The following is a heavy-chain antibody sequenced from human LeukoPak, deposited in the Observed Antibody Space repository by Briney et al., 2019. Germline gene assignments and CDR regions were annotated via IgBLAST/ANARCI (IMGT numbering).Heavy chain of an antibody. V-gene: IGHV4-61*02. CDR3: ARVVYDSTSGGFDY. D-gene: IGHD3-22*01. CDR2: IYTSGST. Sequence: PSETLSLTCTVSVGSISSGSYYWSWIRQPAGKGLEWVGRIYTSGSTNYNPSLKSRVTISLDTSKNQFSLKLSSVTAADTAVYYCARVVYDSTSGGFDYWGQGTLVTVSS. J-gene: IGHJ4*02. CDR1: VGSISSGSYY.